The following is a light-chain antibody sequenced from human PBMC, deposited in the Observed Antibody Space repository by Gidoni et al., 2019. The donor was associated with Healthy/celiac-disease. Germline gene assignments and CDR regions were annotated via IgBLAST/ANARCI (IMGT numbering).Light chain of an antibody. CDR2: WAS. CDR1: QSVLYSSNNKNY. Sequence: DIVMTQSPASLAVSLGERATINCKSSQSVLYSSNNKNYLAWYQQKPGQPPKLLIYWASTRESGVPDRFSGSGSGTDFTLTISSLQAEDVAVYYCQQYDSTPRTFGGGTKVEIK. V-gene: IGKV4-1*01. J-gene: IGKJ4*01. CDR3: QQYDSTPRT.